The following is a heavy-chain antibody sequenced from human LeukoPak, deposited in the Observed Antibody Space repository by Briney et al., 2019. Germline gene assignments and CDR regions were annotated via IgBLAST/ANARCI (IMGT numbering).Heavy chain of an antibody. J-gene: IGHJ5*02. CDR2: IDTVGSTT. D-gene: IGHD3-3*01. CDR1: GFTFSAYW. V-gene: IGHV3-74*03. CDR3: ARVRSGSDDWVDP. Sequence: GGSLRLSCAASGFTFSAYWMHWVRQAPGKGLVWVSRIDTVGSTTTYADSVKGRLTISRDNAKNTLHLQMSSLTADDTGVYYCARVRSGSDDWVDPWGQGTLVTVSS.